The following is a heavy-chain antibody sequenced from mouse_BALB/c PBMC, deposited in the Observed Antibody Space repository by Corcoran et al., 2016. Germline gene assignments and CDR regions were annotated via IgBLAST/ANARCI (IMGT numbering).Heavy chain of an antibody. CDR2: VNPYNGGT. V-gene: IGHV1-19*01. J-gene: IGHJ4*01. CDR3: ARGGLVSAMDY. D-gene: IGHD2-12*01. CDR1: GYTFTDYY. Sequence: EVQLQQSGPELVKPGASVKMSCKASGYTFTDYYMDWVKQSHGESFEWIGRVNPYNGGTSYNQKFKGKATLTVDKSSSTAYMELNSLTSEDSAVYYCARGGLVSAMDYWGQGTSVTVSS.